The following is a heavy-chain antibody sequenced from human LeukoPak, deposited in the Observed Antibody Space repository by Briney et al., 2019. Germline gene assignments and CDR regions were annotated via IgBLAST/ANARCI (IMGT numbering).Heavy chain of an antibody. CDR3: ARAGYSYGYGGVDY. D-gene: IGHD5-18*01. V-gene: IGHV4-39*07. Sequence: PSETLSLTCTVSGDSISSSNYYWGWVRQPPGKGLEWIGSIFYSGSTYYNPSLKSRLTLSVDMSKNQFSLKLSSVTAADTAVYYCARAGYSYGYGGVDYWGQGTLVTVSS. J-gene: IGHJ4*02. CDR1: GDSISSSNYY. CDR2: IFYSGST.